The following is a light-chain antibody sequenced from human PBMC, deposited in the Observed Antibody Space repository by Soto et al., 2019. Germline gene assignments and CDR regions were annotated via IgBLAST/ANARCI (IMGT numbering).Light chain of an antibody. CDR1: QSVSSN. CDR2: GAS. CDR3: QQSYSGPLT. J-gene: IGKJ4*01. Sequence: EVVMTQSPATLSVSPGARATLSCRASQSVSSNLAWYQQKPGQAPRLLIYGASTRATGISARFSGSGSGTDFTLTISSLEPEDFAVYYCQQSYSGPLTFGGGTKVDIK. V-gene: IGKV3-15*01.